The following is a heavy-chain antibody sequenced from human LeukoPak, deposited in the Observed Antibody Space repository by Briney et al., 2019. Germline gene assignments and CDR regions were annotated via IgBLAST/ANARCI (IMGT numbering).Heavy chain of an antibody. Sequence: GESLKISCKGSGYSFTIFWIGWVRQMPGKGLEWMGIIYPGDSDTKYSPSFQGQVTISADKSINTAYLQWSSLKASDTAIYYCVRPLLVETTGGDAFDIWGQGTMVTVSS. CDR1: GYSFTIFW. J-gene: IGHJ3*02. CDR2: IYPGDSDT. CDR3: VRPLLVETTGGDAFDI. D-gene: IGHD1-26*01. V-gene: IGHV5-51*01.